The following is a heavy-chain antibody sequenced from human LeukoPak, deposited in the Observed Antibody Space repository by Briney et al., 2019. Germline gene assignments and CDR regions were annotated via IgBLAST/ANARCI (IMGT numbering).Heavy chain of an antibody. Sequence: GGSLRLSCAASGFTFSSYGMHWVRQAPGKGLEWVAVISYDGSNKYYADSVKGRFTISRDNSKNTLYLQMNSQRAEDTAVYYCAKVTSLRYYYYGMDVWGQGTTVTVSS. CDR3: AKVTSLRYYYYGMDV. D-gene: IGHD3-16*01. CDR1: GFTFSSYG. J-gene: IGHJ6*02. V-gene: IGHV3-30*18. CDR2: ISYDGSNK.